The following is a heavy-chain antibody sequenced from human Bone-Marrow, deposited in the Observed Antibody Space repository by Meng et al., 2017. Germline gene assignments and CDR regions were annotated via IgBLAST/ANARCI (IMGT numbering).Heavy chain of an antibody. V-gene: IGHV4-39*07. CDR2: IYYSGST. CDR1: GGSISSSSYY. D-gene: IGHD5-24*01. Sequence: SETLSLTCTVSGGSISSSSYYWGWIRQPPGKGLEWIGSIYYSGSTYYNPSLKSRVTISVDTSKNQFSLKLSSVTAADTAVYYCARSVGLATIQDWGQGTPGTVSA. J-gene: IGHJ4*01. CDR3: ARSVGLATIQD.